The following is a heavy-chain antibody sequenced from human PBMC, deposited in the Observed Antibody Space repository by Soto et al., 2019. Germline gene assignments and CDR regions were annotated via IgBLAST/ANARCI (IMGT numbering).Heavy chain of an antibody. CDR3: TRDIKSWCEVYFDY. V-gene: IGHV1-18*01. CDR2: ISAYNGNT. Sequence: QVQLVQSGAEVKKPGASVKVSCKASGYTFTSYGISWVRQAPGQGLEWMGWISAYNGNTNYAQKLQGRVTMTTDTSTSTAYMELRSIRSDDTAVYFCTRDIKSWCEVYFDYWGQGTLVTVSS. D-gene: IGHD6-13*01. J-gene: IGHJ4*02. CDR1: GYTFTSYG.